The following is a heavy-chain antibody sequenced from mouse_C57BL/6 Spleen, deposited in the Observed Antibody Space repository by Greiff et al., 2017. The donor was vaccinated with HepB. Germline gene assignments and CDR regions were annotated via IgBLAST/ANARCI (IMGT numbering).Heavy chain of an antibody. J-gene: IGHJ1*03. CDR1: GYTFTSYT. D-gene: IGHD2-4*01. V-gene: IGHV1-4*01. CDR3: ARERYYDYRDWYFDV. CDR2: INPSSGYT. Sequence: QVQLQQSGAELARPGASVKMSCKASGYTFTSYTMHWVKQRPGQGLEWIGYINPSSGYTKYNQKFKDKATLTADKSSSTAYMQLSSLTSEDSAVYYCARERYYDYRDWYFDVWGTGTTVTVSS.